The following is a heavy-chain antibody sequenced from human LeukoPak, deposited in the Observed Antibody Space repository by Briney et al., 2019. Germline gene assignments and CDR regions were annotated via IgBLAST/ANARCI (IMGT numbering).Heavy chain of an antibody. J-gene: IGHJ4*02. CDR2: INAYNGNT. CDR1: GYTFTSYG. V-gene: IGHV1-18*01. D-gene: IGHD6-13*01. CDR3: ARVPPEYISSSWCCLDY. Sequence: ASVKVSCKASGYTFTSYGIRGVRQAPGQGLEWMGWINAYNGNTNYAQKLQGRVTMTTDTSTSTAYMELRSLRSDDTAVYYCARVPPEYISSSWCCLDYWGQGTLVTVSS.